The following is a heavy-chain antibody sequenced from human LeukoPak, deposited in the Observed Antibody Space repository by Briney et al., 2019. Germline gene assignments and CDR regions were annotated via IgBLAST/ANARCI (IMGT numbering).Heavy chain of an antibody. D-gene: IGHD3-10*01. CDR1: GFTFSNAW. CDR3: ARDQYYYGSGSSYYFDY. J-gene: IGHJ4*02. Sequence: GGSLRLSCAASGFTFSNAWMSWVRQAPGKGLEWVGRIKSKTDGGTTDYAAPVKGRFTISRDDSKNTLYLQMNSLRAEDTAVYYCARDQYYYGSGSSYYFDYWGQGTLVTVSS. V-gene: IGHV3-15*01. CDR2: IKSKTDGGTT.